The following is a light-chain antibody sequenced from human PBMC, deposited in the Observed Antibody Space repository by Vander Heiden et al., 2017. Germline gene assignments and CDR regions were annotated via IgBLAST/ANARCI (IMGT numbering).Light chain of an antibody. CDR2: LGS. CDR1: QSLLHSNGYKY. J-gene: IGKJ1*01. CDR3: MQALQTPWT. Sequence: DIVMSQSPLSLPVTPGAPASISCRSSQSLLHSNGYKYLDWYLQKPGQSPQLLIYLGSNRAAGVPDRFSGRGSGTDFTLKISRVEAEDVGIYYCMQALQTPWTFGQGTKVEIK. V-gene: IGKV2-28*01.